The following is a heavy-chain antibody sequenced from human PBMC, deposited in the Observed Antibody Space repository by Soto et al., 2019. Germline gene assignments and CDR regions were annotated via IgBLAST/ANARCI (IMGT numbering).Heavy chain of an antibody. CDR3: ARATYCSSTSCYTDEANWFDP. V-gene: IGHV4-30-2*01. Sequence: SETLSLTCAVSGGSISSGGYSWSWIRQPPGKGLERIGYIYHSGSTYYNPSLKSRVTISVDRSKNQFSLKLSSVTAADTAVYYCARATYCSSTSCYTDEANWFDPWGQGTLVTVSS. J-gene: IGHJ5*02. D-gene: IGHD2-2*02. CDR1: GGSISSGGYS. CDR2: IYHSGST.